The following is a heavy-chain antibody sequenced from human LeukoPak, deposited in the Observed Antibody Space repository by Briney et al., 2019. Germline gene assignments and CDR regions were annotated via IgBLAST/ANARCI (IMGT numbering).Heavy chain of an antibody. Sequence: GASVKVSCKASGYTFTSYGISWVRQAPGQGLEWMGWIYPTSGDIDYSHIFEGRVTMTRDTSTSTAYMELSRLRSDDTAVYYCARAAIAVAGDYHYHYMDVWGKGTTVTVSS. D-gene: IGHD6-19*01. CDR3: ARAAIAVAGDYHYHYMDV. CDR2: IYPTSGDI. CDR1: GYTFTSYG. J-gene: IGHJ6*03. V-gene: IGHV1-2*02.